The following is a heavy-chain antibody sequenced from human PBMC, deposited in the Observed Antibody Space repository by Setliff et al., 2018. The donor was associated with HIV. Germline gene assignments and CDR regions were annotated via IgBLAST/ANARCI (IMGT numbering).Heavy chain of an antibody. Sequence: SENLSLTCTVSGGSISSSVYYWGWIRQPPGKGLEWIGNVCYSRSSYYNPSLKSRVTISVDTSKSQFSLKLSSVTAADTAVYYCARHGVDDTSANYFRFGVHDHWGQGTLVTVSS. CDR3: ARHGVDDTSANYFRFGVHDH. J-gene: IGHJ4*02. CDR1: GGSISSSVYY. CDR2: VCYSRSS. D-gene: IGHD3-22*01. V-gene: IGHV4-39*01.